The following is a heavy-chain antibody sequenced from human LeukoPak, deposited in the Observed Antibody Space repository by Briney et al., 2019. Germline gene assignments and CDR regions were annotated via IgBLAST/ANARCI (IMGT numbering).Heavy chain of an antibody. Sequence: ASVKVSCKASGDTFSNYAISWVRLAPGQGLEWMGAITKFGSTNYAHNFVGRVTITADESTSTAYMELSSLRSEDTAVYYCARSRGYCSGGSCYGDGPNWFDPWGQGTLVTVSS. D-gene: IGHD2-15*01. J-gene: IGHJ5*02. CDR2: ITKFGST. V-gene: IGHV1-69*13. CDR1: GDTFSNYA. CDR3: ARSRGYCSGGSCYGDGPNWFDP.